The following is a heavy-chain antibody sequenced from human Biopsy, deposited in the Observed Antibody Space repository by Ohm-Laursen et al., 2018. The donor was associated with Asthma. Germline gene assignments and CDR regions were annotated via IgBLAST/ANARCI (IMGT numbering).Heavy chain of an antibody. V-gene: IGHV2-5*02. D-gene: IGHD1-20*01. CDR2: IYWDDDK. Sequence: PTQTLTLTYSFSGFSLTSSGVGVGWIRQPPGKALEWLAVIYWDDDKRYSPSLKSRLTISKDTSKNQVVLIMTDMDPMDTGTYYCANRESLNGNWDGGYLDSWGQGTLVTVSS. J-gene: IGHJ4*02. CDR1: GFSLTSSGVG. CDR3: ANRESLNGNWDGGYLDS.